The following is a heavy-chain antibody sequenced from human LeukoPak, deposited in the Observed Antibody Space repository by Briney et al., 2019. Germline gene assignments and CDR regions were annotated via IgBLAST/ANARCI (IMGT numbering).Heavy chain of an antibody. V-gene: IGHV3-66*01. CDR1: GFTVSSNY. CDR2: IYSGGST. D-gene: IGHD6-19*01. Sequence: GGSLRLSCAASGFTVSSNYMNWVRQAPGKGLEWVSVIYSGGSTYYADSVKGRFTISRDNSKNTLYLQMNSLRAEDTAVYYCASSFSSGWYSNWGQGTLVTASS. J-gene: IGHJ4*02. CDR3: ASSFSSGWYSN.